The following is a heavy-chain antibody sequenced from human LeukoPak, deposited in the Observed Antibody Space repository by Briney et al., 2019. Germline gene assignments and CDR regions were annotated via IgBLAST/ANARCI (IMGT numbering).Heavy chain of an antibody. CDR1: GFTFSSYA. CDR2: ISYDGSNK. J-gene: IGHJ3*02. CDR3: ARDQFYGSGSYRAFDI. Sequence: PGGSLRLSCAASGFTFSSYAMHWVRQAPGKGLEWVAVISYDGSNKYYADSVKGRFTISRDNSKNTLYLQMNSLRADDTAVYYCARDQFYGSGSYRAFDIWGQGTMVTVSS. V-gene: IGHV3-30-3*01. D-gene: IGHD3-10*01.